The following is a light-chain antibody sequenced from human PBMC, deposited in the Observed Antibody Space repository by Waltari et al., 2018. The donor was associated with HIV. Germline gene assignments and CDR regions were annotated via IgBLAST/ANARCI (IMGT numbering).Light chain of an antibody. J-gene: IGKJ2*02. Sequence: IVMTQPPATLSLSQGERATLSCRASQSISSGYLAWYQQRPGQPPRLLIYGASNRATGIPDRFSGSGSGTVFTLTITGMEPEDFAMYYCQQYGSSPCTFGLGTKLEI. CDR2: GAS. CDR1: QSISSGY. CDR3: QQYGSSPCT. V-gene: IGKV3-20*01.